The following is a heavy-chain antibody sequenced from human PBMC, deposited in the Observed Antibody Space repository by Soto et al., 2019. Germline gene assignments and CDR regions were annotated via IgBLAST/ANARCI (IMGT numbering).Heavy chain of an antibody. D-gene: IGHD2-21*02. CDR1: GFTFSSYG. J-gene: IGHJ1*01. CDR2: ISYDGSNE. CDR3: VKDRVAHCARACYPLH. V-gene: IGHV3-30*18. Sequence: QVQLVESGGGVVQPGRSLRLSCAASGFTFSSYGMHWVRQAPGKGPEWVAVISYDGSNEYYAGSVKGRFTISRDNSKNTLYLQMNSLRTEDTAVYYCVKDRVAHCARACYPLHWGQGTLISVSS.